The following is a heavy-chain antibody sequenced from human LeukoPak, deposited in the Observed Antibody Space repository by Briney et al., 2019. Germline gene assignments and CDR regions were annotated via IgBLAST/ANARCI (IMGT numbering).Heavy chain of an antibody. V-gene: IGHV1-2*02. D-gene: IGHD2-15*01. CDR3: ARGSYCNSGSCHYDFDH. J-gene: IGHJ4*02. CDR2: INSYSGET. CDR1: GYTFTGYH. Sequence: ASVKVSCKASGYTFTGYHMHWVRQAPGQGLEWMGWINSYSGETNYAQKFLGRVTMTRDTSIGTVYMELSRLRSDDTAVYYCARGSYCNSGSCHYDFDHWGQGTLVTVSS.